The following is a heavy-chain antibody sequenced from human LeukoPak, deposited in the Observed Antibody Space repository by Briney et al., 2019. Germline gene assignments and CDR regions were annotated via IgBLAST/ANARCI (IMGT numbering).Heavy chain of an antibody. CDR3: AREGHYYDSSGFFDL. CDR1: GGSISSYY. J-gene: IGHJ2*01. V-gene: IGHV4-59*01. D-gene: IGHD3-22*01. Sequence: SETLSLTCTVSGGSISSYYWSWIRQPPGKGLEWVGYIYYSGTTKYNPSLKSRVSISVDTSKNQFSLKLSSVTAADTAVYYCAREGHYYDSSGFFDLWGRGTLVTVSS. CDR2: IYYSGTT.